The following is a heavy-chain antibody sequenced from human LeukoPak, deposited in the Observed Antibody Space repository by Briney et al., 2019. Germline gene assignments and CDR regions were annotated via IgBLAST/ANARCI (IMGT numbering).Heavy chain of an antibody. CDR1: GYTFTSYG. Sequence: ASVKVSCKASGYTFTSYGISWVRQAPGQGLEWMGWISAYNGNTNYAQKLQGRVTMTTDTSTSTAYMELRSPRSDDTAVYYCARGATYYYGSGSYFYWGQGTLVTVSS. CDR2: ISAYNGNT. J-gene: IGHJ4*02. D-gene: IGHD3-10*01. V-gene: IGHV1-18*01. CDR3: ARGATYYYGSGSYFY.